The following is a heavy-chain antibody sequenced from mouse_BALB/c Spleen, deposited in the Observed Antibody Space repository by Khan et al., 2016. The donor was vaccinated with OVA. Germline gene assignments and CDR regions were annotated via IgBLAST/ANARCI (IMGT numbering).Heavy chain of an antibody. CDR3: ATYGWWD. CDR2: ISSGSSTI. D-gene: IGHD1-1*01. J-gene: IGHJ1*01. Sequence: EVELVESGGGLVQPGGSRKPSCAASGFTFSSFGMHWVRQAPEKGLEWDAYISSGSSTIYYADTVKGRFTISRDNPKNTLFLQMTSLRSEDTAMYYCATYGWWDWGAGTTVTVSS. CDR1: GFTFSSFG. V-gene: IGHV5-17*02.